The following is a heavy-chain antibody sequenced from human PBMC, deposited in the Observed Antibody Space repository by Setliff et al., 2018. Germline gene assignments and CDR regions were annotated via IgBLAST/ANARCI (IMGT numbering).Heavy chain of an antibody. D-gene: IGHD5-18*01. J-gene: IGHJ4*01. CDR3: AEASLAYSFGYYFDS. CDR1: ESTFSSFG. Sequence: GGSLRLSCTASESTFSSFGMHWVRQAPGKGLEWVGFIRYDGSYEYYADSVQGRFTISRDNSRNTLFLHMNNLRPEDTALYYCAEASLAYSFGYYFDSWGQGALVTVSS. V-gene: IGHV3-30*02. CDR2: IRYDGSYE.